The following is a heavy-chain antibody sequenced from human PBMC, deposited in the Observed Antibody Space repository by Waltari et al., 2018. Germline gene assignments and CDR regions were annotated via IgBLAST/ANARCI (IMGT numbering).Heavy chain of an antibody. CDR3: ASRVRGVIVWFDS. D-gene: IGHD3-10*01. V-gene: IGHV4-34*01. J-gene: IGHJ5*01. CDR1: GGSFSGYY. Sequence: QVQLQQWGAGQLRHSETLSLTCAVYGGSFSGYYWTWLRQPLGKGLEWIGEITHSGRPNSNPSLKSRVTISVDTSTPQFSLKLSSVTAANTAVYYCASRVRGVIVWFDSWGQGTLVTVSS. CDR2: ITHSGRP.